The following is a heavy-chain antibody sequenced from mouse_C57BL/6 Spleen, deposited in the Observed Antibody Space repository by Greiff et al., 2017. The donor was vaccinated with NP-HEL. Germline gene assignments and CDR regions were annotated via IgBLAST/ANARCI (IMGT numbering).Heavy chain of an antibody. CDR3: ARRAYDYDSFAY. Sequence: DVQLVESGGGLVKPGGSLKLSCAASGFTFSSYTMSWVRQTPEKRLEWVATISGGGGNTYYPDSVKGRFTISRDNAKNTLYLQMSSLRSEDTALYYCARRAYDYDSFAYWGQGTLVTVSA. J-gene: IGHJ3*01. CDR2: ISGGGGNT. CDR1: GFTFSSYT. V-gene: IGHV5-9*01. D-gene: IGHD2-4*01.